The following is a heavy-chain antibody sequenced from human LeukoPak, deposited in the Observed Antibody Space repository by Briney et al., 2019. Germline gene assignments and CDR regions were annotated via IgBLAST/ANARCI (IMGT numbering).Heavy chain of an antibody. CDR1: GYTFTGYY. CDR2: INPNSGGT. Sequence: ASVKVSCKASGYTFTGYYMHWVRQAPGQGVEWMGWINPNSGGTNYAQKFQGRVTMTRDTSISTAYMELSRLRSDDTAVYYCASPYYYGSGKGYGMDVWGQGTTVTVSS. CDR3: ASPYYYGSGKGYGMDV. D-gene: IGHD3-10*01. J-gene: IGHJ6*02. V-gene: IGHV1-2*02.